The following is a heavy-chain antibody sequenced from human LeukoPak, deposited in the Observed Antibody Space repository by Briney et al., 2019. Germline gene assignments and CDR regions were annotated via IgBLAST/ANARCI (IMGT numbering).Heavy chain of an antibody. V-gene: IGHV3-33*08. CDR2: IWYDGSNK. CDR3: ARGGVGSGSDGMDA. Sequence: GRSLRLSCAASGFTFSSYAMSWVRQAAGNGLGWEAVIWYDGSNKYYADSVTGRFTLSRDNSKNTLYLQMNSLRAEGTAVYYCARGGVGSGSDGMDAWGQGTTVTFSS. D-gene: IGHD3-10*01. CDR1: GFTFSSYA. J-gene: IGHJ6*02.